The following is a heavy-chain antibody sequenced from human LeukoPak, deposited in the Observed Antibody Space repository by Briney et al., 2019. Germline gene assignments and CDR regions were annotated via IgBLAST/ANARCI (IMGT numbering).Heavy chain of an antibody. CDR1: GGSITSYY. Sequence: SETLSLTCTVSGGSITSYYWSWIRQPPGKGLEWIGYIYYSGSTSYNPSLKSRVTISVDTSKKQLSLKLSSVTAADTAFYYCARYIVSYPHDAFDIWGQGTMVTVSS. CDR3: ARYIVSYPHDAFDI. J-gene: IGHJ3*02. CDR2: IYYSGST. D-gene: IGHD1-26*01. V-gene: IGHV4-59*01.